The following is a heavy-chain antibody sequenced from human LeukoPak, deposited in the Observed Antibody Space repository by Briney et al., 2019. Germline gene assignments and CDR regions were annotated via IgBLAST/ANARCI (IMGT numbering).Heavy chain of an antibody. CDR1: GFTFDDYA. CDR2: ISWNSGSI. V-gene: IGHV3-9*01. Sequence: PGGSLRLSCAASGFTFDDYAMHWVRQAPGKGLEWVSGISWNSGSIGYADSVKGRFTISRDNAKNSLYVQMNSLRAEDTALYYCAREGGSGWYSGWFDPWGQGTQVTVSS. CDR3: AREGGSGWYSGWFDP. D-gene: IGHD6-19*01. J-gene: IGHJ5*02.